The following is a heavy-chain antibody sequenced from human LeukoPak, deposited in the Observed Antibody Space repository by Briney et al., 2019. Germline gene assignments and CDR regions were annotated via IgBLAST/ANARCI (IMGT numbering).Heavy chain of an antibody. CDR1: GFTFSSYA. CDR3: AIITMVRGVIYFDY. J-gene: IGHJ4*02. V-gene: IGHV4-34*08. Sequence: GSLRLSCAASGFTFSSYAMSWVRQAPGKGLEWIGEINHSGSTNYNPSLKSRVTISVDTSKNQFSLKLSSVTAADTAVYYCAIITMVRGVIYFDYWGQGTLVTVSS. D-gene: IGHD3-10*01. CDR2: INHSGST.